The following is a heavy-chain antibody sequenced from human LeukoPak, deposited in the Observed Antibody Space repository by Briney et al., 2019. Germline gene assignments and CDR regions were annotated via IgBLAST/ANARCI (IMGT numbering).Heavy chain of an antibody. CDR3: TSGLYYDSWSDLFDY. Sequence: PGRSLRLSCTASGFPFGDYAMSWVRQAPGKGPEWVGFIKRKANGGTTEYAASVKGRFTISRDDSKSIAYLQMSSLKTEDTAVYYCTSGLYYDSWSDLFDYWGQGTLVTVSS. CDR1: GFPFGDYA. V-gene: IGHV3-49*04. D-gene: IGHD3-3*01. J-gene: IGHJ4*02. CDR2: IKRKANGGTT.